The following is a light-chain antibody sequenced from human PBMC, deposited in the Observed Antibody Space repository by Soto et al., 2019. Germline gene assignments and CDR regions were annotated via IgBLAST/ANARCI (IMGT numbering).Light chain of an antibody. V-gene: IGKV1-39*01. CDR3: QQSYSTSWT. CDR1: QSIISY. CDR2: AAS. Sequence: DIQMTQSPSSLSASVGERVTITCRASQSIISYLNWYQQKPGKAPKPLIYAASSLQSGVPSRFSGSGSGTDFTLTISSLQPEDFATYYCQQSYSTSWTFAQGTKVDIK. J-gene: IGKJ1*01.